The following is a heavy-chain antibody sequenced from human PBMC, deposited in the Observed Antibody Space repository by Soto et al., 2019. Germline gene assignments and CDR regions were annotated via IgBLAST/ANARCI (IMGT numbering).Heavy chain of an antibody. Sequence: EVQLLESGGGLVQPGGSLRLSCAASGSTFSNYAMSWVRQAPGKGLEWVSQISGSGGSTYYADSVKGRFTISRDNSKNTLYLQMNSLRAEDTAVYYCAKGLGIQLWLLDYWGQGTLVTVSS. CDR3: AKGLGIQLWLLDY. D-gene: IGHD5-18*01. CDR1: GSTFSNYA. J-gene: IGHJ4*02. CDR2: ISGSGGST. V-gene: IGHV3-23*01.